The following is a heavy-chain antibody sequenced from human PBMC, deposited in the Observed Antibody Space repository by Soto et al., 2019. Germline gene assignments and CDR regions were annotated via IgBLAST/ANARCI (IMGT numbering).Heavy chain of an antibody. CDR1: GFSLSNARMG. D-gene: IGHD5-12*01. CDR2: IFSNDEK. CDR3: ARIPNTQDGYNSYFAY. J-gene: IGHJ4*02. V-gene: IGHV2-26*01. Sequence: QVTLKESGPVLVKPTETLTLTCTVSGFSLSNARMGVSWIRQPPGKALEWLAHIFSNDEKSYSTSLKSRLTISXXTXKXXVLLTMTNMDPVDTATYYCARIPNTQDGYNSYFAYWGQGTLVTVSS.